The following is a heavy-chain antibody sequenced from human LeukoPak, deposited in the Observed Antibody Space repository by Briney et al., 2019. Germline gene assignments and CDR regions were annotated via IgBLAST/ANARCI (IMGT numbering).Heavy chain of an antibody. D-gene: IGHD3-10*01. CDR3: AREANFYGSGSYQADY. CDR1: GFTFSSDW. Sequence: GGSLRLSCAASGFTFSSDWMHWVRQIPGKGLVWVSRINSDGSVIDYADSVKGRFTISRDNGKNSLYLQMNSLRAEDTAVYYCAREANFYGSGSYQADYWGQGTLVTVSS. J-gene: IGHJ4*02. V-gene: IGHV3-74*01. CDR2: INSDGSVI.